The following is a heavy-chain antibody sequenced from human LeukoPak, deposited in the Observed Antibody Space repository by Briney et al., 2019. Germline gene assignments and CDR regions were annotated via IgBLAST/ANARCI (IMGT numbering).Heavy chain of an antibody. V-gene: IGHV1-2*02. D-gene: IGHD4-11*01. CDR3: AREARMTTVYHDY. Sequence: GASVKVSCKASGYTLTSYYMHWARQAPGQGLEWMGWISAYNGNTNYAQKLQGRVTMTRDTSISTAYMELSRLRSDDTAVYYCAREARMTTVYHDYWGQGTLVTVSS. J-gene: IGHJ4*02. CDR1: GYTLTSYY. CDR2: ISAYNGNT.